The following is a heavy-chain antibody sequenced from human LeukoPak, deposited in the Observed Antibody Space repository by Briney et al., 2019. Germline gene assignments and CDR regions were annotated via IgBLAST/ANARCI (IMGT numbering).Heavy chain of an antibody. V-gene: IGHV4-4*09. D-gene: IGHD1-26*01. CDR2: IYSSGYT. CDR3: AQRQAPNSGSYTYFDP. Sequence: PSETLSLTCTVSGGSLISYYWSWIRQPPGQGLEWIAYIYSSGYTNYNPSLRSRVTISVDTSKNHFSLTVTSVTAADTAVYYCAQRQAPNSGSYTYFDPGGQGPLVTVSS. CDR1: GGSLISYY. J-gene: IGHJ5*02.